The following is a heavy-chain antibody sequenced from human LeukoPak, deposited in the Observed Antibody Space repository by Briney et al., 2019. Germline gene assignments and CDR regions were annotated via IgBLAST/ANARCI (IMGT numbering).Heavy chain of an antibody. CDR3: ARDLIVVVPEAFDI. D-gene: IGHD3-22*01. CDR2: IYYSGST. J-gene: IGHJ3*02. Sequence: SETLSLTCTVSGGSISSYYWSWIRQPPGKGLEWIGYIYYSGSTNYNPSLKSRVTISVDTSKNQFSLKLSSVTAADTAVYYCARDLIVVVPEAFDIWGQGTMVTVSS. CDR1: GGSISSYY. V-gene: IGHV4-59*12.